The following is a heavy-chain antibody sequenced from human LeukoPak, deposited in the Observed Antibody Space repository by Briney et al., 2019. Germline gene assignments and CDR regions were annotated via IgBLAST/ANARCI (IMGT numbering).Heavy chain of an antibody. CDR2: ISSTSTYI. D-gene: IGHD2-2*01. CDR1: GFTFSTYS. CDR3: ASRDHCSSSSCFSVIY. Sequence: PGGSLRLSCAAPGFTFSTYSMNWVRQAPGKGLEWVSSISSTSTYIYYADSVKGRFTISRDNAKNSLYLQMNSLRAEDTAVYYCASRDHCSSSSCFSVIYWGQGTLVTVSS. J-gene: IGHJ4*02. V-gene: IGHV3-21*06.